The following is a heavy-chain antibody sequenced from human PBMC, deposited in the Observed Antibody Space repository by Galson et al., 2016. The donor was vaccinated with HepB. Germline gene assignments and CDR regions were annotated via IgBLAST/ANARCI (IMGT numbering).Heavy chain of an antibody. Sequence: ETLSLTCTVSGGSVSSGSYYWRWIRQPPGKGLEWIGYIYYSGSTNYNPSLKSRVTISVDTSKNQFSLKLSSVTAADTAVYYCARVPHITDLWSGYLEYYYYDIDVWGQGTTVTVS. CDR1: GGSVSSGSYY. J-gene: IGHJ6*02. V-gene: IGHV4-61*01. CDR2: IYYSGST. CDR3: ARVPHITDLWSGYLEYYYYDIDV. D-gene: IGHD3-3*01.